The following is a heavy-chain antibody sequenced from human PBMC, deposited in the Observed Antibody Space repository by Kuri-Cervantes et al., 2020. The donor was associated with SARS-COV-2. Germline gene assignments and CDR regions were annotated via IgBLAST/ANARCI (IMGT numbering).Heavy chain of an antibody. Sequence: GESLKISCAASGFTFSSYGMHWVRQAPGKGLEWVAVIWYGGSNKYYADSVKGRFTISRDNSKNTLYLQMNRLRAEDTAVYYRASRPPPGELGELRVSGMWSDAFDIWGQGTMVTVSS. CDR3: ASRPPPGELGELRVSGMWSDAFDI. J-gene: IGHJ3*02. CDR1: GFTFSSYG. D-gene: IGHD1-26*01. CDR2: IWYGGSNK. V-gene: IGHV3-33*08.